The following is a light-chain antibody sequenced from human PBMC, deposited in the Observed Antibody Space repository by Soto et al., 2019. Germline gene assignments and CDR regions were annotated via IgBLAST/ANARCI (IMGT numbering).Light chain of an antibody. J-gene: IGLJ1*01. V-gene: IGLV2-11*01. CDR1: SSDFGGYNY. Sequence: QSVLTQPRSVPGSPGQSVTISCTGTSSDFGGYNYVSWYQHHPGKAPKLMIYDVSERPSGVPDRFSGSKSGNTASLTISGLQAEDEADYYCCSSAGSFYVFGTGTKVTVL. CDR3: CSSAGSFYV. CDR2: DVS.